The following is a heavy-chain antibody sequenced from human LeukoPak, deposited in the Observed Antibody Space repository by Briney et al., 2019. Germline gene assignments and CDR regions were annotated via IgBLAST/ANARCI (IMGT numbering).Heavy chain of an antibody. CDR1: GGSISGSSYY. CDR3: ARGGRTTVTILQY. J-gene: IGHJ4*01. Sequence: SETLSLTCSVSGGSISGSSYYWGWIRQPPGKGLEWIASIYYNGITYYNPSLKSRVTISVDTSKDQFSLKLSSVTAADTAVYYCARGGRTTVTILQYWGQELRSPSPQ. V-gene: IGHV4-39*07. CDR2: IYYNGIT. D-gene: IGHD4-17*01.